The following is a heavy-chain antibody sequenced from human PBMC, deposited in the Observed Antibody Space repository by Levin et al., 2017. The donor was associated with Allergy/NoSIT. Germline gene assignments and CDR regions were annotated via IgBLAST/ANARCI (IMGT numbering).Heavy chain of an antibody. CDR1: GYTFTDYY. D-gene: IGHD2-21*01. CDR2: INPNSGGT. Sequence: ASVKVSCQTSGYTFTDYYIHWVRQAPGQGLEWMGWINPNSGGTNFAQNFQGRVTMNRDTSISTAYMELSRLTSDDTALYFCARVHSYYYYYGLDVWGQGTTVTVSS. CDR3: ARVHSYYYYYGLDV. V-gene: IGHV1-2*02. J-gene: IGHJ6*01.